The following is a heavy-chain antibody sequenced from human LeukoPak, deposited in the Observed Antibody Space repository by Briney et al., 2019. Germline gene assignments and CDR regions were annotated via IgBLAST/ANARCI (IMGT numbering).Heavy chain of an antibody. CDR1: GGTFSSYA. CDR2: IIPIFGTA. D-gene: IGHD3-10*01. V-gene: IGHV1-69*13. Sequence: EASAKVSCKASGGTFSSYAISWVRQAPGQGLEWMGGIIPIFGTANYAQKFQGRVTITADESTSTAYMELSSLRSEDTAVYYCARGLVRGEVSIWGQGTMVTVSS. CDR3: ARGLVRGEVSI. J-gene: IGHJ3*02.